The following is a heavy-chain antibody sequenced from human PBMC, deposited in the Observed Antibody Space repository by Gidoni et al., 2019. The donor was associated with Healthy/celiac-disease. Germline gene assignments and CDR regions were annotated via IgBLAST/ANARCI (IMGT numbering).Heavy chain of an antibody. D-gene: IGHD3-3*01. Sequence: QVQLVQSGAEVKKPGASVKVSCKASGYTFTSYGISWVRQAPGQGLEWMGWISAYNGNTNYAQKLQGRVTMTTDTSTSTAYMELRSLRSDDTAVYYCARVYVTYYDFWSGYYTGRWFDPWGQGTLVTVSS. V-gene: IGHV1-18*01. J-gene: IGHJ5*02. CDR3: ARVYVTYYDFWSGYYTGRWFDP. CDR1: GYTFTSYG. CDR2: ISAYNGNT.